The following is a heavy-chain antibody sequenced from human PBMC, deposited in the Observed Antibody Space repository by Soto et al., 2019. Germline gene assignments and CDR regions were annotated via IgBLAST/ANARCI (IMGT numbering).Heavy chain of an antibody. CDR1: GFGFDSYA. CDR2: IGSSGGAI. CDR3: AKALWFRESSHYFDY. D-gene: IGHD3-10*01. V-gene: IGHV3-23*01. J-gene: IGHJ4*02. Sequence: EVQLLESGGGLVQVGGSLRLSCVGSGFGFDSYAMSWVRQAPGKGLEWVSGIGSSGGAIVYADSVRGRFTISRDNSRNALYLHMNSLRAGDTAVYYCAKALWFRESSHYFDYWGQGTLVTVSS.